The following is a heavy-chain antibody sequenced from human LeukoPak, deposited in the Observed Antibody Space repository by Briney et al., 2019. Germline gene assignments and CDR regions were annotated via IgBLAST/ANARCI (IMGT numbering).Heavy chain of an antibody. J-gene: IGHJ4*02. Sequence: SVKVSCKASGGTFNSYTISWVRQAPGQGLERMGRIIPILGIANYAQKFQGRVTITADKSTSTAYMELRSLRSDDTAVYYCARDPPGWLVTYFDYWGQGTLVTVSS. CDR3: ARDPPGWLVTYFDY. V-gene: IGHV1-69*10. D-gene: IGHD6-19*01. CDR2: IIPILGIA. CDR1: GGTFNSYT.